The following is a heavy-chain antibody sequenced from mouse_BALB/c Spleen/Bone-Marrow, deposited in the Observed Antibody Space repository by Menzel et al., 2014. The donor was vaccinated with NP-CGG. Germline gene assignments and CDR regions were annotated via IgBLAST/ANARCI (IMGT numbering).Heavy chain of an antibody. CDR1: GFTSXSFG. V-gene: IGHV5-17*02. CDR2: ISSGSSNI. Sequence: EVQGVESGGGLVQPGGSRKLSCAASGFTSXSFGMHWVRRAPEKGLEWVAYISSGSSNINYADTVKGRFTISRDNPKNTLFLQMTSLRSEDTAMYYCARWGYYYAMDYWGQGTSVTVSS. D-gene: IGHD2-2*01. CDR3: ARWGYYYAMDY. J-gene: IGHJ4*01.